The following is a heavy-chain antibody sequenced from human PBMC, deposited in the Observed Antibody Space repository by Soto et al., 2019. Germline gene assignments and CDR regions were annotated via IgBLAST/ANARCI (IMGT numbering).Heavy chain of an antibody. CDR3: ARTDRGCYGLDV. D-gene: IGHD6-19*01. V-gene: IGHV3-13*05. CDR1: GFTFRNYD. Sequence: EVQLVESGGGLVQPGGSLRLSCEASGFTFRNYDMHWVRQGTGKGLEWVSGISAAGDPDYADSVERRVTISRANAQNSCILRTNSLRVGDTAGDSRARTDRGCYGLDVWGQGTMVIVSS. CDR2: ISAAGDP. J-gene: IGHJ6*02.